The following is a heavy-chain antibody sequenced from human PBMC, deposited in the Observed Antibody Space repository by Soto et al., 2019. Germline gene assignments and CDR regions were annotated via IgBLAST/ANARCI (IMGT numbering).Heavy chain of an antibody. V-gene: IGHV4-39*01. Sequence: PSETLSLTCTVSGGSISSRSYYWGWIRQPPGKGLEWIGSIYYSGSTYFNPSLNSRVTMSVDSSKSQFSLKLSSVTAADTAVYYCVRVISSSSSLGLPYYYYGMDVWGQGTTVTVSS. J-gene: IGHJ6*02. D-gene: IGHD6-6*01. CDR2: IYYSGST. CDR3: VRVISSSSSLGLPYYYYGMDV. CDR1: GGSISSRSYY.